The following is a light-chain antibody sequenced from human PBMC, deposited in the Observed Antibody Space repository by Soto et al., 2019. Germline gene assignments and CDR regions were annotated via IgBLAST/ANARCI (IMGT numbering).Light chain of an antibody. Sequence: EIVLTQSPATLSLSPGERATLSCRASQSVSNSLTWYQQKPGQAPRLLIYDASNRATGIPARFSGSGSGTDFTLTIISLEPEDFAVYYCQQRSSWPTFGGGTKVEIK. V-gene: IGKV3-11*01. CDR2: DAS. J-gene: IGKJ4*01. CDR1: QSVSNS. CDR3: QQRSSWPT.